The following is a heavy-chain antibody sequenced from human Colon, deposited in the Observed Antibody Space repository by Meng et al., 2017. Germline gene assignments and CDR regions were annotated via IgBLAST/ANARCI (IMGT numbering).Heavy chain of an antibody. V-gene: IGHV4-4*02. CDR2: IYHSGST. CDR3: ASGRKYCSSTSCYGQFDY. Sequence: VLRAESGPELVEPSGTLSLTCAVSGGSISSSNWWSWVRQPPGKGLEWIGEIYHSGSTNYNPSLKSRVTISVDKSKNQFSLKLSSVTAADTAVYYCASGRKYCSSTSCYGQFDYWGQGTLVTVSS. J-gene: IGHJ4*02. D-gene: IGHD2-2*01. CDR1: GGSISSSNW.